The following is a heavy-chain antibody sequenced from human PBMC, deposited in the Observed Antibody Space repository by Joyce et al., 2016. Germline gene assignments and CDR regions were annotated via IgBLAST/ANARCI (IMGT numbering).Heavy chain of an antibody. V-gene: IGHV3-30*09. CDR2: VSHDESNK. D-gene: IGHD3-16*01. J-gene: IGHJ4*02. Sequence: QVQLEESGGGVVQPGESLRLSCAASGFAFTSFQMHWVRQAPGKGLEWGAVVSHDESNKYFADSVQGRFAISRDNSKNTVYLQMNSLRVEDTAVYYCARLRGAYFFDYWGQGTLVTVSS. CDR3: ARLRGAYFFDY. CDR1: GFAFTSFQ.